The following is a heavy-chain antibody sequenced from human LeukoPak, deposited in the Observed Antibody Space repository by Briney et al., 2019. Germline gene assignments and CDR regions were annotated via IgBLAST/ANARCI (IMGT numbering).Heavy chain of an antibody. CDR2: ISGSGGST. CDR3: AKDGDFESGPYNNNWFDP. J-gene: IGHJ5*02. Sequence: TGGSLRLSCAASGFTFSSYAMSWVRQAPGKGLEWVSAISGSGGSTYYADSVKGRFTISRDNSKNTLYLQMNSLRAEDTAVYYCAKDGDFESGPYNNNWFDPWGPGTLVTASS. CDR1: GFTFSSYA. D-gene: IGHD3-3*01. V-gene: IGHV3-23*01.